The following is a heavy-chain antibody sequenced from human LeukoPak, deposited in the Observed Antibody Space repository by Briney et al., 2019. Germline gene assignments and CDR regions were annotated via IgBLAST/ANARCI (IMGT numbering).Heavy chain of an antibody. J-gene: IGHJ6*04. CDR3: ARGYCSSTSCAPNV. CDR1: GFTFSTYG. Sequence: PGGSLRLSCAASGFTFSTYGMHWVRQAPGKGLEWVTFIRFDGSNKYYADSVKGRFTISRDNSKNTLYLQMNSLRAEDTAVYYCARGYCSSTSCAPNVWGKGTAVTVSS. D-gene: IGHD2-2*01. V-gene: IGHV3-30*02. CDR2: IRFDGSNK.